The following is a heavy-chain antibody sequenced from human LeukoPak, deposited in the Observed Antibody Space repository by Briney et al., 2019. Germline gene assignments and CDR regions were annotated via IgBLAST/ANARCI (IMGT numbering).Heavy chain of an antibody. CDR3: AKEPTSYSSGWYFHH. J-gene: IGHJ1*01. Sequence: GGSLRPSCAASGFTFSSYGMHWVRQAPGKGLEWVAVISHDGTTKFYADSVKGRFTISRDNSKDTLDLQMYSLRAEDTAAYYCAKEPTSYSSGWYFHHWGQGTLVTVSS. D-gene: IGHD6-25*01. V-gene: IGHV3-30*18. CDR1: GFTFSSYG. CDR2: ISHDGTTK.